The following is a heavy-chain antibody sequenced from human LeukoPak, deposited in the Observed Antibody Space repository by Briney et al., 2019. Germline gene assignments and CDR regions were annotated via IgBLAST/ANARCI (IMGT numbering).Heavy chain of an antibody. Sequence: PGGSLRLSCAASGFALSSYVMSWVRQAPGKGLEWVSAISGSGGSTYYADSVKGRFTISRDNSKNTLYLQMNSLEDTAVYYCGREILEPGKTLTYWGQGSLITVSS. CDR1: GFALSSYV. CDR3: GREILEPGKTLTY. D-gene: IGHD1-14*01. V-gene: IGHV3-23*01. J-gene: IGHJ4*02. CDR2: ISGSGGST.